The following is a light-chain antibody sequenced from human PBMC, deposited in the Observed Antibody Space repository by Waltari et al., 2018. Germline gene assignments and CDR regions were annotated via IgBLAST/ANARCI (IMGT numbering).Light chain of an antibody. CDR3: GAWDTDLSVV. J-gene: IGLJ2*01. V-gene: IGLV1-51*01. CDR1: GSNIGNHF. Sequence: QSVLTQPPSVSAAPGQKVTISCSGTGSNIGNHFVSWYPQLPGTAPKLLIYDNNKRPSGIPDRFSGSKSGTSATLAITGLQTGDEADYYCGAWDTDLSVVFGGGTKLTVL. CDR2: DNN.